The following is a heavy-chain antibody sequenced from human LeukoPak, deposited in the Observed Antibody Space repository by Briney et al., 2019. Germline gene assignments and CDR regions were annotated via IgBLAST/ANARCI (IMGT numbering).Heavy chain of an antibody. CDR2: ISGSGGST. V-gene: IGHV3-23*01. CDR1: AFTFSNHG. CDR3: ARDVGWSQYYFDF. J-gene: IGHJ4*02. D-gene: IGHD2-15*01. Sequence: GRSLRLSCAASAFTFSNHGMSWVRQAPGKGPEWVAAISGSGGSTYYADSVKGRLTISRDNAKNTLYLLMKSLRAEDTAVYYCARDVGWSQYYFDFWGQGTLVTVSS.